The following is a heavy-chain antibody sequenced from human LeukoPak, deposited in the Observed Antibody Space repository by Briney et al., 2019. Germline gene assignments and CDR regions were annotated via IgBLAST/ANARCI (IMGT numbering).Heavy chain of an antibody. J-gene: IGHJ4*02. D-gene: IGHD3-22*01. Sequence: GGSLRLSCAASGFTFDDYAMPWVRQAPGKGLEWVSGVSWNSGSIGYADSVKGRFTISRDNAKNSLYLQMNSLRAEDTALYYCAKAYYDSSGLRDGFDYWGQGTLVTVSS. CDR1: GFTFDDYA. CDR2: VSWNSGSI. CDR3: AKAYYDSSGLRDGFDY. V-gene: IGHV3-9*01.